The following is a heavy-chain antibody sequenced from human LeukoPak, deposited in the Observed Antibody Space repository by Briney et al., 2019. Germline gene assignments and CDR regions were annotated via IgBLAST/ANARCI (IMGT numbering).Heavy chain of an antibody. V-gene: IGHV4-59*01. CDR1: GGSISSYY. CDR2: IYYSGST. CDR3: ARGVVVAAIVDY. D-gene: IGHD2-15*01. J-gene: IGHJ4*02. Sequence: PSETLSLTCTVSGGSISSYYGSWIRQPPGKGLEWIGYIYYSGSTNYNPPLKSRVTISVDTSKNQFSLKLSSVTAADTGVYYCARGVVVAAIVDYWGQGTLVTVSS.